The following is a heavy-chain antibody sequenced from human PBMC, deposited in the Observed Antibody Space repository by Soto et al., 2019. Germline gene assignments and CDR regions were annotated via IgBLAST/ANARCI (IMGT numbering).Heavy chain of an antibody. CDR3: ARGYSGSYYSVWNGFDY. V-gene: IGHV1-69*06. CDR1: GGTFSSYA. D-gene: IGHD1-26*01. CDR2: IIPIFGTA. Sequence: QVQLVQSGAEVKKPGSSVKVSCKASGGTFSSYAISWVRQAPGQGLEWMGGIIPIFGTANYAQKFQGRVTITADKSTSTAYMELSSLRSEGTAVYYCARGYSGSYYSVWNGFDYWGQGTLVTVSS. J-gene: IGHJ4*02.